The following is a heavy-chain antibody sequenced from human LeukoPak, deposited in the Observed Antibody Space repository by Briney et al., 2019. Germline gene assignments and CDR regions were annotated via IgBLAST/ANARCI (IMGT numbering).Heavy chain of an antibody. V-gene: IGHV4-38-2*02. Sequence: PSETLSLTCTVFGYSITTGYYWGWIRQPPGKGLEWIGYIYYSGSTNYNPSLKSRVTISVDTSKNQFSLKLSSVTAADTAVYYCARQSITMVRGVKVGYYFDYWGQGTLATVSS. D-gene: IGHD3-10*01. CDR3: ARQSITMVRGVKVGYYFDY. CDR2: IYYSGST. CDR1: GYSITTGYY. J-gene: IGHJ4*02.